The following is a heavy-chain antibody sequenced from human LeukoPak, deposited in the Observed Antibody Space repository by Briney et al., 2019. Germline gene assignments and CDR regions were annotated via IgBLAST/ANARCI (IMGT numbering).Heavy chain of an antibody. D-gene: IGHD3-10*01. V-gene: IGHV4-34*01. CDR2: IYYSGST. J-gene: IGHJ5*02. Sequence: SETLSLTCAVYGGSFSGYYWGWIRQPPGKGLEWIGSIYYSGSTYYNPSLKSRVTISVDTSKNQFSLKLSSVTAADTAVYYCARHVGFITMVRGVINNNWFDPWGQGTLVTVSS. CDR1: GGSFSGYY. CDR3: ARHVGFITMVRGVINNNWFDP.